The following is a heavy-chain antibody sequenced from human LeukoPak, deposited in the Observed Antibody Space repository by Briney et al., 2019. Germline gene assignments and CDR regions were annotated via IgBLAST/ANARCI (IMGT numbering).Heavy chain of an antibody. Sequence: SETLSLTCTVSGGSITSYYWSWIRQPPGKGLEWIGEINHSGSTNYNPSLKSRVTISVDTSKNQFSLKLSSVTAADTAVYYCARQEGITMVRGVIDPYFDYWGRGTLVTVSS. CDR2: INHSGST. J-gene: IGHJ4*02. CDR1: GGSITSYY. CDR3: ARQEGITMVRGVIDPYFDY. V-gene: IGHV4-34*01. D-gene: IGHD3-10*01.